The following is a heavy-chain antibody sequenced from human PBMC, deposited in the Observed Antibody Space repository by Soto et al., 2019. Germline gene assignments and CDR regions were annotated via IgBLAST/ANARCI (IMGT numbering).Heavy chain of an antibody. CDR3: TSFRHAVAGTENFDY. V-gene: IGHV3-73*01. J-gene: IGHJ4*02. Sequence: EVQLVESGGGLVQPGGSLKLSCATYGLTFSDATIHWVRRASGKGLEWVGRIRSKANSYTTEYATSVKGKFTISRDDTKNTAYLQMSSLKTEDTAVYCCTSFRHAVAGTENFDYWGQGTLVTVSS. D-gene: IGHD6-19*01. CDR2: IRSKANSYTT. CDR1: GLTFSDAT.